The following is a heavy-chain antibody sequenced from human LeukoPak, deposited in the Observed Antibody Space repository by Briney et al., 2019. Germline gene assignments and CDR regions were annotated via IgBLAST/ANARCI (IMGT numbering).Heavy chain of an antibody. CDR1: GFTFDDYT. Sequence: PGGSLRLSCAASGFTFDDYTMHWVRQAPGKGVEWVSLISWDGGSTYYADSVKGRFTISRDNSKNSLYLQMNSLRTEDTAVYYCARVRWGGLYYFDYWGQGTLVTVSS. J-gene: IGHJ4*02. V-gene: IGHV3-43*01. CDR3: ARVRWGGLYYFDY. CDR2: ISWDGGST. D-gene: IGHD3-16*01.